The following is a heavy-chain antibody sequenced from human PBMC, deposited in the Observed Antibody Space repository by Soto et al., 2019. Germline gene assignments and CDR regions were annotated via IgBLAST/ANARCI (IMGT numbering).Heavy chain of an antibody. CDR3: ARDTSHGVTVGGLDS. J-gene: IGHJ4*02. CDR2: ITSGLTA. CDR1: GFSFGGYN. D-gene: IGHD3-16*01. V-gene: IGHV3-48*02. Sequence: PGGSLRLSCAASGFSFGGYNMNWVRQAPGKRLEWVSHITSGLTAHYADFVQGRFTISRDNAKNSLYLEMNDLRDEDTAVYYCARDTSHGVTVGGLDSWGQGTLVTVSS.